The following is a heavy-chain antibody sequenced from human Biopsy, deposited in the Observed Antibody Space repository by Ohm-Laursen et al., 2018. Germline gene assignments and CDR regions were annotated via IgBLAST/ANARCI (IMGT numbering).Heavy chain of an antibody. CDR1: GDTFSRSA. CDR3: ARGGSGSGYYGMDV. Sequence: SVTASCKASGDTFSRSAFFWVRQAPGQGLVYLGRIVPIVGVTNYAQIFQGRITLTADKSTFMVYMELSRLRSDDTAIYYCARGGSGSGYYGMDVWGQGATVSVSS. V-gene: IGHV1-69*04. CDR2: IVPIVGVT. J-gene: IGHJ6*02. D-gene: IGHD3-10*01.